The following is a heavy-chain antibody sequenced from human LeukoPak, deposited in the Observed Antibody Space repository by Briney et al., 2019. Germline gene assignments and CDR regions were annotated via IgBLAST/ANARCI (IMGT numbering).Heavy chain of an antibody. CDR2: IYNTGTT. J-gene: IGHJ4*02. Sequence: SETLSLTCTVSGGSISSNSYYWGWIRQPPGKGVEWIGSIYNTGTTYYRPSLKSRDTRSVDTSKNHFSLKLSSVTAADTAVYYCARRTGSNFDYWGQGTLVTVSS. D-gene: IGHD4-17*01. V-gene: IGHV4-39*02. CDR3: ARRTGSNFDY. CDR1: GGSISSNSYY.